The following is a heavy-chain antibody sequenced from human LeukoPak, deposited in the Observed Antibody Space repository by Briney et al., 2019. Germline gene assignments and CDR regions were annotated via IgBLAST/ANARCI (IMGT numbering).Heavy chain of an antibody. CDR1: GGSISSYY. J-gene: IGHJ4*02. D-gene: IGHD1-26*01. CDR3: ARVWELSFDH. Sequence: PSETLSLTCTDSGGSISSYYWSWVRQAPGKGLEWVAVSYSGGSRHYAESVKGRFTISRDNSKNTLYLQMNSLRAEDTALYYCARVWELSFDHWGQGTLVTVSS. V-gene: IGHV3-53*01. CDR2: SYSGGSR.